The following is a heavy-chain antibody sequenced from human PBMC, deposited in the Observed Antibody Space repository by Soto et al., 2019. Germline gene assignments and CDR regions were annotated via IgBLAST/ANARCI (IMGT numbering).Heavy chain of an antibody. CDR3: ARDPYDSSGYFYY. J-gene: IGHJ4*02. CDR1: GFTFSSYS. Sequence: GGSLRLSCAASGFTFSSYSMNWVRQAPGKGLEWVSSISSSSSYIYYADSVRGRFTISRDNAKNSLYLQMNSLRAEDTAVYYCARDPYDSSGYFYYWGQGTRVTVSS. D-gene: IGHD3-22*01. V-gene: IGHV3-21*01. CDR2: ISSSSSYI.